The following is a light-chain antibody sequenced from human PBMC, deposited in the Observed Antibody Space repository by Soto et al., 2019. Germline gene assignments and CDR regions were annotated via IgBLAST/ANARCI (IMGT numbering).Light chain of an antibody. CDR3: AAWDDSLNGYVV. J-gene: IGLJ2*01. CDR1: SSNIGSNT. Sequence: QSVLTQPPSASGTPGQRVTISCSGSSSNIGSNTVNWYQQLPGTAPKLLIYSNNQRPSGVPDRFSGSKYGTSASLAISGLPSEDEADYYCAAWDDSLNGYVVFGGGTKVTVL. CDR2: SNN. V-gene: IGLV1-44*01.